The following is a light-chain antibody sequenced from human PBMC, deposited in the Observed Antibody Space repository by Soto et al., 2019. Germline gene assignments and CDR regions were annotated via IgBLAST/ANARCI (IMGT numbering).Light chain of an antibody. CDR3: QQSYSTPPWT. Sequence: DIQMTQSPYSLSASVGDRVTITCRASQSISDFLNWYQQKPGKAPKLLIYAASTLQSGVPSRFSGSGSGTDFTLTISSLQPEDFATYYCQQSYSTPPWTFGQGTKVDI. V-gene: IGKV1-39*01. J-gene: IGKJ1*01. CDR1: QSISDF. CDR2: AAS.